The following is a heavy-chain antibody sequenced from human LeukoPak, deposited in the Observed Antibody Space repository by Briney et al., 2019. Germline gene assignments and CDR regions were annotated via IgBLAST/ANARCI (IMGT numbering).Heavy chain of an antibody. D-gene: IGHD2-2*02. CDR2: ISYDGSNK. CDR1: GFTFSSYA. CDR3: ARDPTLGYCSSTSCYNFDY. Sequence: PGGSLRLSCAASGFTFSSYAMHWVRQAPGKGLEWVAVISYDGSNKYYADSVKGRFTISRDNSKNTLYLQMNSLRAGDTAVYYCARDPTLGYCSSTSCYNFDYWGQGTLVTVSS. V-gene: IGHV3-30-3*01. J-gene: IGHJ4*02.